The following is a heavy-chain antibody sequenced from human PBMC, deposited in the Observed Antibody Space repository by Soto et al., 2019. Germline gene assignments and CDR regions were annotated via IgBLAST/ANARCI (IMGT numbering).Heavy chain of an antibody. Sequence: EVQLLESGGGLVQPGGSLRLSCAASGFTFSSYAMSWVRQAPGKGLEWVSAISGSGGSTYYADSVKGRFTNSRDTSKNPLYLQMNSLRAEDTAVYYCAKDLWGFLEWLAFDYWGQGTLVTVSS. CDR1: GFTFSSYA. J-gene: IGHJ4*02. CDR3: AKDLWGFLEWLAFDY. CDR2: ISGSGGST. D-gene: IGHD3-3*01. V-gene: IGHV3-23*01.